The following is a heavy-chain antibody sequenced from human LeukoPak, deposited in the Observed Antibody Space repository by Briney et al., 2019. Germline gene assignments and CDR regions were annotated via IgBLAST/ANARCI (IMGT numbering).Heavy chain of an antibody. CDR1: GDSISGYY. CDR2: IYYSGTT. V-gene: IGHV4-59*01. Sequence: SETLSLTCTVSGDSISGYYWSWIRQPPGKGLEWIGDIYYSGTTNYNPSLKSRLTMSLDTSKNQFSLKLSSGTAADTAVYFCARGFGYSYGYEYWGQGALVTVSS. D-gene: IGHD5-18*01. J-gene: IGHJ4*02. CDR3: ARGFGYSYGYEY.